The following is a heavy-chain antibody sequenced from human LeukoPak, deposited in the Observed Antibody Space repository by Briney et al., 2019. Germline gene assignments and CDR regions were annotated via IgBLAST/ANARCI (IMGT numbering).Heavy chain of an antibody. CDR2: FDPEDGET. D-gene: IGHD5-24*01. CDR3: ATEIWEDGYNNWFDP. CDR1: GYTLTELS. Sequence: ASVKVSSKVSGYTLTELSMHWVRQAPGKGLEWMGGFDPEDGETIYAQKFQGRVTMTEDTSTDTAYMELSSLRSEDTAVYYCATEIWEDGYNNWFDPWGQGTLVTVSS. J-gene: IGHJ5*02. V-gene: IGHV1-24*01.